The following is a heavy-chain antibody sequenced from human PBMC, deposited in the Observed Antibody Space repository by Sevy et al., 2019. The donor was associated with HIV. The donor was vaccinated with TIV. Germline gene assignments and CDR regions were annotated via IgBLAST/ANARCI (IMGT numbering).Heavy chain of an antibody. Sequence: SETLSLTCTVSGGSISSYYWSWIRQPAGKGLEWIGRIYTSGSTNYNPSLKSRVTMSVDTSKNQFSLKLSSVTAADTAVYYCARAIYSKYESHTGFDYWGQGTLVTVSS. CDR3: ARAIYSKYESHTGFDY. CDR1: GGSISSYY. V-gene: IGHV4-4*07. D-gene: IGHD4-4*01. J-gene: IGHJ4*02. CDR2: IYTSGST.